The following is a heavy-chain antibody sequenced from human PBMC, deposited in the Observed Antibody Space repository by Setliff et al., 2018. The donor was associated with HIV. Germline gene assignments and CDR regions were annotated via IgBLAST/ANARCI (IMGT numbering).Heavy chain of an antibody. CDR3: RGSGNSYAFDM. CDR1: GFTFSDYW. Sequence: GESLKISCAASGFTFSDYWMSWVRQAPGKGLEWVANIKQDGSEKYYVESVKGRFTISRDNAENSLYLQMDNLRAEDTAVYYCRGSGNSYAFDMWGQGTMVTVS. J-gene: IGHJ3*02. CDR2: IKQDGSEK. V-gene: IGHV3-7*03. D-gene: IGHD3-10*01.